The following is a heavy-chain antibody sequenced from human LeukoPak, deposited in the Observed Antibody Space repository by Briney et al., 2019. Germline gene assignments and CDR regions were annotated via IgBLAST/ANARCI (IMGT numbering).Heavy chain of an antibody. D-gene: IGHD6-13*01. Sequence: PSETLSLTCTVSGGSISSGSYYWSWIRQPAGKGLEWIGRIYTSGSTNYNPSLKSRVTISVDTSKNQFSLKLSSVTAADTAVYYCARERGSSSWHDYWGQGTLVTVSS. V-gene: IGHV4-61*02. CDR1: GGSISSGSYY. CDR3: ARERGSSSWHDY. CDR2: IYTSGST. J-gene: IGHJ4*02.